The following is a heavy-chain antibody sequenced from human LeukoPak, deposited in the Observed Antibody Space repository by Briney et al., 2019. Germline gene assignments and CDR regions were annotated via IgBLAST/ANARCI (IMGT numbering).Heavy chain of an antibody. Sequence: GASVKVSCKASVLSFIGFHIHWVRQAPGQGLEWMGCMNPNSAATQYAQNFQGRVTMTGDTSISTACMELIRLTSDDTAVYYCAREATGGNFDYWGQGTLVTDSS. CDR1: VLSFIGFH. D-gene: IGHD4-23*01. J-gene: IGHJ4*02. CDR2: MNPNSAAT. CDR3: AREATGGNFDY. V-gene: IGHV1-2*02.